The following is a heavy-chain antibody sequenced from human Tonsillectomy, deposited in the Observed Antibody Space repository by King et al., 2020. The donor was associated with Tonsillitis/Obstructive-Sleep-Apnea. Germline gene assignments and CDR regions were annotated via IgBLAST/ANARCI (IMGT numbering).Heavy chain of an antibody. J-gene: IGHJ4*02. D-gene: IGHD6-19*01. CDR1: GFTFSSYA. Sequence: VQLVESGGGVVQPGRSLRLSCAASGFTFSSYAIHWARQAPGKGLEWVALISYDGSNKHYAESVKGRFSISRDNSKNTLYLQMNSLRPDDTAMYYCARGNWDSGWYEYYFDSWGQGTLVTVSS. CDR3: ARGNWDSGWYEYYFDS. CDR2: ISYDGSNK. V-gene: IGHV3-30*04.